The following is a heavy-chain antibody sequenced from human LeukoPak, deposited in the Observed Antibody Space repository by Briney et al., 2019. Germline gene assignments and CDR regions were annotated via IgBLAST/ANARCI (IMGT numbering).Heavy chain of an antibody. J-gene: IGHJ5*02. CDR3: ARDDLPNIVVVPAATP. CDR1: GFTFSSYW. CDR2: IKQDGSEK. V-gene: IGHV3-7*01. Sequence: GGSLRLSCAASGFTFSSYWMSWVRQAPGKGLEWVANIKQDGSEKYYVDSVKGRFTISRDNAKNSLCLQMNSLRAEDTAVYYCARDDLPNIVVVPAATPWGQGTLVTVSS. D-gene: IGHD2-2*01.